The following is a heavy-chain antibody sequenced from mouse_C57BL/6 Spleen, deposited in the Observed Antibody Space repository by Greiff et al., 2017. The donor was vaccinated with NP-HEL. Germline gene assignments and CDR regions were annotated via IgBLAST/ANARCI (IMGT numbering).Heavy chain of an antibody. Sequence: VQLQQSGAELARPGASVKLSCKASGYTFTSYGISWVKQRTGQGLEWIGEIYPRSGNTYYNEKFKGKATLTADKSSSTAYMELRSLTSEDSAVYFCARSGSSPRYFDVWGTGTTVTVSS. CDR1: GYTFTSYG. J-gene: IGHJ1*03. V-gene: IGHV1-81*01. CDR2: IYPRSGNT. CDR3: ARSGSSPRYFDV. D-gene: IGHD1-1*01.